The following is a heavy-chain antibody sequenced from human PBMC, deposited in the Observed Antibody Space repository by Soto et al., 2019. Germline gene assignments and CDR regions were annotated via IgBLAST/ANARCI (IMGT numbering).Heavy chain of an antibody. V-gene: IGHV1-3*01. CDR2: INAGNGNT. D-gene: IGHD2-2*01. CDR1: GYTFTSYA. Sequence: ASVKVSCKASGYTFTSYAMHWVRQAPGQRLEWMGWINAGNGNTKYSQKFQGRVTITRDTSASTAYMELSSLRSEDTAVYYCARDLAHCISTSCYGGWFDPWGQGTLVTVSS. CDR3: ARDLAHCISTSCYGGWFDP. J-gene: IGHJ5*02.